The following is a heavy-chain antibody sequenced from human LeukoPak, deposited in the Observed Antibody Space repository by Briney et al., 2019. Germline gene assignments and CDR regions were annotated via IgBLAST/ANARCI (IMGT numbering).Heavy chain of an antibody. CDR2: IIPILGTA. D-gene: IGHD2-15*01. CDR1: GGTSSSYA. J-gene: IGHJ4*02. CDR3: ARVYCSGGSCYSMPLSD. V-gene: IGHV1-69*05. Sequence: SVKVSCKASGGTSSSYAISWVRQAPGQGLEWMGGIIPILGTANYAQKFQGRVTITTDESTSTAYMELSSLRSEDTAVYYCARVYCSGGSCYSMPLSDWGQGTLVTVSS.